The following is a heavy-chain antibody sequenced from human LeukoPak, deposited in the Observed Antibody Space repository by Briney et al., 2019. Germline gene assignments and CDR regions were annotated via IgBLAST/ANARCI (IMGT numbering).Heavy chain of an antibody. V-gene: IGHV3-48*01. CDR2: ISSSSSII. J-gene: IGHJ4*02. Sequence: PGGSLRLSCAASGFTFSTYSIAWVRQAPGKGLEWLSYISSSSSIIYYADSVKGRFTISRDNAKNSLYLQMNSLRAEDTAVYYCASGRETSGWSPMIWGQGTLVTVSS. CDR3: ASGRETSGWSPMI. CDR1: GFTFSTYS. D-gene: IGHD2-15*01.